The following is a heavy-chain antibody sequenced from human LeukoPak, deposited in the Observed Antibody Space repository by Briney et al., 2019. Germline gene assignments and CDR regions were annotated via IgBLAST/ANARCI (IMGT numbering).Heavy chain of an antibody. Sequence: GGSLRLSCAASGFTFSSYWMSWVRQAPGKGLEWVANIKQDGSEKYYVDSVKGRFTISRDNAKNSLYLQMNSLRAEDTAVYYCASASPPYCSSTSCYDYRGQGTLVTVSS. CDR2: IKQDGSEK. V-gene: IGHV3-7*01. D-gene: IGHD2-2*01. J-gene: IGHJ4*02. CDR3: ASASPPYCSSTSCYDY. CDR1: GFTFSSYW.